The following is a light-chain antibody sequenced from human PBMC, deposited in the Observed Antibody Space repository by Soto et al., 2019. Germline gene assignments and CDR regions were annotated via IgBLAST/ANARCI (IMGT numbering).Light chain of an antibody. CDR3: QQYVTSSPRT. CDR2: GAS. V-gene: IGKV3-20*01. CDR1: QSVSSY. Sequence: EIVLTQSPATLSLSPGERATLSCRASQSVSSYLAWYQQKPGQAPRLLVFGASSRVLGIPDRFSGSGSGTDFTLTITRLEPEDFAVYYCQQYVTSSPRTFGQGTKVDIK. J-gene: IGKJ1*01.